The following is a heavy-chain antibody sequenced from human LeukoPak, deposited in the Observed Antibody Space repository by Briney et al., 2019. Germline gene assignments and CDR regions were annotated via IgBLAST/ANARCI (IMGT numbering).Heavy chain of an antibody. D-gene: IGHD2-2*01. Sequence: PGGSLRLSCVASGFSFSNYWMSWVRQAPGKGLEWVANMKQDESKTYYVDSVKGRFTISRDNAKNSLYLQINRLRAEDTAVYYCARDASLYCSGNDCYWAFDRWGQGTLVTVSS. J-gene: IGHJ5*02. CDR1: GFSFSNYW. CDR3: ARDASLYCSGNDCYWAFDR. CDR2: MKQDESKT. V-gene: IGHV3-7*01.